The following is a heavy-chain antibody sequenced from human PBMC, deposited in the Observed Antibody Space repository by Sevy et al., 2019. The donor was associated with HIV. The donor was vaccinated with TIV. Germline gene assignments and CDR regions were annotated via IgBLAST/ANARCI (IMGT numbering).Heavy chain of an antibody. D-gene: IGHD3-22*01. V-gene: IGHV3-7*04. CDR2: IKQDESEK. Sequence: GGSLRLSCAASGFSFSNYWMHWVRQAPGKGLEWVANIKQDESEKYYVASVKGRFTISRDNAKNSLYLQMNSLRPEDTAVYYCARGNSGSFDYWDQGTLVTVSS. CDR3: ARGNSGSFDY. J-gene: IGHJ4*02. CDR1: GFSFSNYW.